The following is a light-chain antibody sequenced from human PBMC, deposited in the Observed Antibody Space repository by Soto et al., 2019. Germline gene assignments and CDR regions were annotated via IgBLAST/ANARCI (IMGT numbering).Light chain of an antibody. V-gene: IGLV1-47*02. CDR2: HDN. CDR1: SSNIGNDF. J-gene: IGLJ3*02. CDR3: QSYDSSLNNSGL. Sequence: QPVLTQPPSASGTPGQRITISCSGSSSNIGNDFVYWYQHLPGTAPKLLIYHDNQRPSGVPDRFSGSKSGTSASLVIGGLRSEDEADYYCQSYDSSLNNSGLFGGGTKLTVL.